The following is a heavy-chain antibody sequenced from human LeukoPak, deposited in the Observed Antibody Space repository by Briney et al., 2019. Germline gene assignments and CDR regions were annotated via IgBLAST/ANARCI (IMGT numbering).Heavy chain of an antibody. CDR2: IYPGDSDT. V-gene: IGHV5-51*01. Sequence: KDGESLKISCKGSQYSFNHYWIGWVRQMPGKGLEWMGIIYPGDSDTRYRPSFQGQVTISADTSISTAYLQWSSLKASDTAIFYCARRAPDNNAFDIWGQGTMVTVSS. CDR1: QYSFNHYW. CDR3: ARRAPDNNAFDI. J-gene: IGHJ3*02. D-gene: IGHD1-1*01.